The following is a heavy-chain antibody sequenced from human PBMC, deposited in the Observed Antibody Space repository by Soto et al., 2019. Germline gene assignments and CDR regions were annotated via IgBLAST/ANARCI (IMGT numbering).Heavy chain of an antibody. CDR2: MNSNSGNI. J-gene: IGHJ5*01. Sequence: QVQLVQSGAEVKKPGASVKVSCKASGYTFTSSEINWLRQAPGQGLEWMGWMNSNSGNIGYAQKFQGRVTMTRDTSISTAYMELSGLRSEDTAVYYCARGKFWFDSWCQGTLVTVSS. CDR1: GYTFTSSE. V-gene: IGHV1-8*01. CDR3: ARGKFWFDS.